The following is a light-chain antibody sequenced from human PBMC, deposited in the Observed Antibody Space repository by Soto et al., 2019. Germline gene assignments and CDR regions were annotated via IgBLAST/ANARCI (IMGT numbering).Light chain of an antibody. CDR1: QSVSSY. CDR2: DAS. V-gene: IGKV3-11*01. CDR3: QQRSNWPT. J-gene: IGKJ4*01. Sequence: EIVLTQSPATLSLSPGARATLSSRASQSVSSYLAWHQQRPGQAPRLRIYDASNRATGIPARLSGSGSGTDFTLTISSIEPEDFAVYYCQQRSNWPTFGGGTKVDIK.